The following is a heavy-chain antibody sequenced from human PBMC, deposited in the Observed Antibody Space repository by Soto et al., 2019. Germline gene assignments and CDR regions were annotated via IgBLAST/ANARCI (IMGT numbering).Heavy chain of an antibody. CDR3: ARDYYDSRGRTHYYYYGMDV. V-gene: IGHV3-48*02. D-gene: IGHD3-22*01. J-gene: IGHJ6*02. CDR1: GFTFSSYS. CDR2: ISSSSSTI. Sequence: GGSLRLSCAASGFTFSSYSMNWVRQAPGKGLEWVSYISSSSSTIYYADSVKGRFTISRDNAKNSLYLQMNSLRDEDTAVYYCARDYYDSRGRTHYYYYGMDVWGQGTTVTVSS.